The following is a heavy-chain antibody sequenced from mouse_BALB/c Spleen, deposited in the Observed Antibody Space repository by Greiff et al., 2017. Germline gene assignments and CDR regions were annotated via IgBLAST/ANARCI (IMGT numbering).Heavy chain of an antibody. V-gene: IGHV5-12-2*01. J-gene: IGHJ4*01. CDR3: STHAADEDYYAMDY. CDR2: ISNGGGST. Sequence: EVLLVESGGGLVQPGGSLKLSCAASGFTFSSYSMPWVRQTPEKRLEWVAYISNGGGSTYYPDTVKGRFTISRDNATNTLYLQMSSLMSEDTAVYYCSTHAADEDYYAMDYWGQGTSVTVSS. CDR1: GFTFSSYS.